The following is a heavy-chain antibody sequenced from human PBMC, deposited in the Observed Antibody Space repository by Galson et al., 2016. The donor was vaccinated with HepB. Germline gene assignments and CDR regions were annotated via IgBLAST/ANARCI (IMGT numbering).Heavy chain of an antibody. Sequence: SETLSLTCTVSGGSISSSSYYWGWIRQPPGKGLEWIGSMHYTGSTYHNTSLKSRVTISVDTSKNQFSLKLSSVTAADTAVYYCARPGLQRHGMDVWGQGTTVTVSS. V-gene: IGHV4-39*01. J-gene: IGHJ6*02. CDR3: ARPGLQRHGMDV. CDR2: MHYTGST. CDR1: GGSISSSSYY.